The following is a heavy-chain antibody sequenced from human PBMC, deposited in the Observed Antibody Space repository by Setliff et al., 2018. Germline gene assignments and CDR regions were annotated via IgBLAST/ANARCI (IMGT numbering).Heavy chain of an antibody. CDR1: GLPLNSGYY. V-gene: IGHV4-31*11. D-gene: IGHD4-17*01. CDR3: ASESPYGGWFDP. CDR2: IYYAGTS. Sequence: LSLTCAVSGLPLNSGYYWGWIRQSPGKGLEWIGSIYYAGTSYYSSSLKSRLLMSVDTSKNQFSLKLDSVTAADTAVYYCASESPYGGWFDPWGQGTLVTVSS. J-gene: IGHJ5*02.